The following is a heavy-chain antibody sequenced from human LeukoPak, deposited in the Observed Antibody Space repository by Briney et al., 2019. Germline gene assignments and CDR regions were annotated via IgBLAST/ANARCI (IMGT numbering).Heavy chain of an antibody. V-gene: IGHV4-59*01. CDR1: GDSISSSY. D-gene: IGHD3-10*01. J-gene: IGHJ4*02. CDR2: IYYSGDT. CDR3: ARVGSGRYFDN. Sequence: SETLSLTCTVSGDSISSSYWSWIRQPPGKGLEWIGYIYYSGDTKYNPSLKSRVTISIDTSKNQFSLKLSSVTAADTAVYYCARVGSGRYFDNWGQGTLVTVSS.